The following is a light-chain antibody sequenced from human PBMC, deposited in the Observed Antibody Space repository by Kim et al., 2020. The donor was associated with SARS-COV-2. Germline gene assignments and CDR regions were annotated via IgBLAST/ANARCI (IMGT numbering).Light chain of an antibody. CDR1: QRIGDN. CDR3: QQYNNGWT. Sequence: SVSPGERATLSCRASQRIGDNLAWYQHRLGQAPSVLIYDASTRATGVPARFSGSGSETEFTLTISSLQSEDFAVYYCQQYNNGWTFGQGTKVDIK. CDR2: DAS. V-gene: IGKV3-15*01. J-gene: IGKJ1*01.